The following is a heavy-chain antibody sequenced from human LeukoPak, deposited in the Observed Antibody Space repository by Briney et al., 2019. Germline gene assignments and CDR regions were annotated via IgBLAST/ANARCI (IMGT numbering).Heavy chain of an antibody. CDR2: ISWDGGST. CDR1: GFTFDDYS. CDR3: AKDRGGVDY. J-gene: IGHJ4*02. Sequence: GGSLRLSCATSGFTFDDYSMHWVRQGPGKGLEWVSVISWDGGSTSYADSVKGRFTISRDNSKNSLYLQMNSLRSEDSALYYCAKDRGGVDYWGQGTLVTVSS. D-gene: IGHD3-16*01. V-gene: IGHV3-43*01.